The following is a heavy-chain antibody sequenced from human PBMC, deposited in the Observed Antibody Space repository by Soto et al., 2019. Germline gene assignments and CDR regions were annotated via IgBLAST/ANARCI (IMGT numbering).Heavy chain of an antibody. CDR1: GGSISSGGYS. V-gene: IGHV4-30-2*01. J-gene: IGHJ6*02. D-gene: IGHD3-3*01. CDR2: IYHSGST. Sequence: NPSETLSLTCAVSGGSISSGGYSWSWIRQPPGKGLEWIGYIYHSGSTYYNPSLKSRVTMSVDRSKNQFSLKLSSVTAADTAVYYCARGVLRGLCSVWGQGTTVTVSS. CDR3: ARGVLRGLCSV.